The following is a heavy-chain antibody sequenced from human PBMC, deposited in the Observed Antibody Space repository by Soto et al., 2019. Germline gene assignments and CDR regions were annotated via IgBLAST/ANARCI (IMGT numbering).Heavy chain of an antibody. D-gene: IGHD6-13*01. CDR1: GYTFINYG. V-gene: IGHV1-18*01. CDR3: ARENQQLVISGAPGPRHNWFDP. J-gene: IGHJ5*02. Sequence: ASVKVSCKASGYTFINYGISWVRQAPGQGLEWLGWISTYNGDTNYAQNFQGRIIMTTDTSTSTAYMELRSLKYDDTAVYYCARENQQLVISGAPGPRHNWFDPXX. CDR2: ISTYNGDT.